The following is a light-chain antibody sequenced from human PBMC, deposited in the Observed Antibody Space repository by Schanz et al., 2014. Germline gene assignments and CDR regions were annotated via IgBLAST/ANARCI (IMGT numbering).Light chain of an antibody. CDR2: DVT. J-gene: IGLJ7*01. CDR1: SSDIGRYNY. V-gene: IGLV2-8*01. Sequence: QSALTQPPSASGSPGQSVTISCTGTSSDIGRYNYVSWYQHHPGKAPKLLIYDVTKRPSGVPDRFSGSKSGNTASLTISGLQAEDEADYYCSSYTSIGTRVFGGGTQLTV. CDR3: SSYTSIGTRV.